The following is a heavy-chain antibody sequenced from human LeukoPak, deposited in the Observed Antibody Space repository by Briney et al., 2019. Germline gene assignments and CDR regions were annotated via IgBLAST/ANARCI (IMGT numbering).Heavy chain of an antibody. CDR1: GGSFSGYY. D-gene: IGHD6-13*01. CDR3: ARGSKAAPGTFDY. Sequence: SETLSLTCAVYGGSFSGYYWSWIRQPPGKGLEWIGYIYYTGSTDYNPSLRSRVAISVDTSKNQFSLKLSSVTAADTAVYYCARGSKAAPGTFDYWGQGTLVTVSS. CDR2: IYYTGST. V-gene: IGHV4-59*01. J-gene: IGHJ4*02.